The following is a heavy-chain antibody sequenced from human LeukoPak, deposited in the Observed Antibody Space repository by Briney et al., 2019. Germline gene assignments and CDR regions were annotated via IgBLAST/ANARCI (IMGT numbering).Heavy chain of an antibody. J-gene: IGHJ4*02. Sequence: PSETLSLTCTVSGGSISSYYWSWIRQPPGKGLEWIGYIYYSGSTNYNPSLKSRVTISVDTSKNQFSLKLSSVTAADTAVYYCARTPTYSSSWIFDYWGQGTLVVVSS. D-gene: IGHD6-13*01. CDR2: IYYSGST. V-gene: IGHV4-59*01. CDR1: GGSISSYY. CDR3: ARTPTYSSSWIFDY.